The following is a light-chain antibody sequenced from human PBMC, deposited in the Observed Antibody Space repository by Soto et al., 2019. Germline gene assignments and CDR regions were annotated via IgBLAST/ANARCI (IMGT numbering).Light chain of an antibody. Sequence: DIQMTQSPSTLSASVGDRVTITCRASQSISYWLAWYQQKPGKAPNLLIYKASSLKSGVPSRFSGSGSGTEFTLTISSLQADDFATYYCQQYKRYSWTFGQGPKVEIK. J-gene: IGKJ1*01. CDR3: QQYKRYSWT. CDR2: KAS. V-gene: IGKV1-5*03. CDR1: QSISYW.